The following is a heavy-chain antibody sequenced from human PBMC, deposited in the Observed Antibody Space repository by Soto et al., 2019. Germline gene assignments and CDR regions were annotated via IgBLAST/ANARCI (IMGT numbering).Heavy chain of an antibody. D-gene: IGHD3-16*01. CDR2: IIPIFGTA. V-gene: IGHV1-69*06. CDR1: GGTFSSYA. Sequence: ASVKVSCKASGGTFSSYAISWVRQAPGQGLEWMGGIIPIFGTANYAQKFQGRVTITADKSTSTAYMELSSLRSEDTAVYYCARGGEYYYYYGMDVWGQGTTVTVSS. J-gene: IGHJ6*02. CDR3: ARGGEYYYYYGMDV.